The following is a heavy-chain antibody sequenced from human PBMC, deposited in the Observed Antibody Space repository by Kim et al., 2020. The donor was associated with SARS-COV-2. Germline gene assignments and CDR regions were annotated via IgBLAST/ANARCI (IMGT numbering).Heavy chain of an antibody. D-gene: IGHD7-27*01. V-gene: IGHV4-34*01. J-gene: IGHJ4*02. CDR3: ARVLGTVDEY. Sequence: STNYTPSLKSRVTISVDTSKNQFSLKLGSVTAADTAVYYCARVLGTVDEYWGQGTLVTVSS. CDR2: ST.